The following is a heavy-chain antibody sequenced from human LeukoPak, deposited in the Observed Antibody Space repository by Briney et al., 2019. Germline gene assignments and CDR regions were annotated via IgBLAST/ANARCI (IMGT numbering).Heavy chain of an antibody. CDR3: ARDGRTVTRKAFDY. Sequence: PGGSLRLSCAASGFTFSSYEMNWVRQAPGKGLEWVSYISSSSSTIYYADSVKGRFTTSRDNAKNSLYLQMNSLRAEDTAVYYCARDGRTVTRKAFDYWGQGTLVTVSS. CDR1: GFTFSSYE. CDR2: ISSSSSTI. V-gene: IGHV3-48*03. J-gene: IGHJ4*02. D-gene: IGHD4-17*01.